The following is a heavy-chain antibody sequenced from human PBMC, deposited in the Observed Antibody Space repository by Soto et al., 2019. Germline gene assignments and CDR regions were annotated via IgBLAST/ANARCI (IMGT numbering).Heavy chain of an antibody. Sequence: GASVKVSCKASGYTFSSYAMHWVRQAPGQRLEWMGWINAGYGNTKSSQKFQDRVTISRDTSASTAYMELTSLRSEDTAVYYCARVTGDGTFDVWGQGTLVTVSS. CDR2: INAGYGNT. D-gene: IGHD7-27*01. J-gene: IGHJ4*02. CDR3: ARVTGDGTFDV. V-gene: IGHV1-3*01. CDR1: GYTFSSYA.